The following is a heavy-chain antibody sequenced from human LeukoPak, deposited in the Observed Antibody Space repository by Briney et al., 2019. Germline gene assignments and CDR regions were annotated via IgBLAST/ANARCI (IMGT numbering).Heavy chain of an antibody. CDR3: ASARGVKFYGWFDP. D-gene: IGHD3-10*01. V-gene: IGHV4-59*01. Sequence: SETLSLTCTVSVGSISSYYWSWIRQPPGKGLEWIGYIYYSGSTNYNPSLKSRVTISVDTSKNQFSLKLSSVTAADTAVYYCASARGVKFYGWFDPWGQGTLVTVSS. CDR1: VGSISSYY. CDR2: IYYSGST. J-gene: IGHJ5*02.